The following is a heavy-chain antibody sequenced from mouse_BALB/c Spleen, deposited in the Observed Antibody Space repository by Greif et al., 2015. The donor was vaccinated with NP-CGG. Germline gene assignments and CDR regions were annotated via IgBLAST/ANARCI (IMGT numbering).Heavy chain of an antibody. J-gene: IGHJ3*01. CDR1: GFDFSRYW. V-gene: IGHV4-1*02. D-gene: IGHD2-4*01. CDR2: INPDSSTI. Sequence: EVQGVESGGGLVQPGGSLKLSCAASGFDFSRYWMSWVRQAPGKGLEWIGEINPDSSTINYTPSLKDKFIISRDNAKNTLYLQMSKVRSEDTALYYCARPMGLRRFAYWGQGTLVTVSA. CDR3: ARPMGLRRFAY.